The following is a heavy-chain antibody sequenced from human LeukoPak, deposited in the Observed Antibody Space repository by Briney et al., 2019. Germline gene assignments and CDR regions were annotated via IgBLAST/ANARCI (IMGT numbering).Heavy chain of an antibody. Sequence: GGSLRLSCAASGFTFSSYAIAWVRQAPGKGLEWVSAISDSGANTYYADSVKGRFTVSRDNSKNTLYLQMNRLRAEDTAVYYCAKDSGSFDYWGQGTLVTVSS. CDR2: ISDSGANT. D-gene: IGHD1-26*01. J-gene: IGHJ4*02. V-gene: IGHV3-23*01. CDR3: AKDSGSFDY. CDR1: GFTFSSYA.